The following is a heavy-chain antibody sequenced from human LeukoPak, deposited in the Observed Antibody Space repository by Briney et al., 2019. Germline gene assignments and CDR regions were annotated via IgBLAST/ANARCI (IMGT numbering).Heavy chain of an antibody. CDR1: GYTFTSYY. CDR2: INPSGGST. D-gene: IGHD2-2*01. CDR3: ARGIEPFDIVVVPAAPDNNWFDP. V-gene: IGHV1-46*01. J-gene: IGHJ5*02. Sequence: ASVKVSCKASGYTFTSYYMHWVRQAPGQGLEWMGIINPSGGSTSYAQKFQGRVTMTRDTSTSTVYMELSSLRSEDTAVYYCARGIEPFDIVVVPAAPDNNWFDPWGQGTLVTVSS.